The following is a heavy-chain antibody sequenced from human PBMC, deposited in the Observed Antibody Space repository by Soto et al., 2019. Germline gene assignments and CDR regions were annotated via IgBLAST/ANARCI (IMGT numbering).Heavy chain of an antibody. Sequence: SETLSLTWTVSGGSISNYYWSWIRQPPGKGLEWIGYIFYSGSTNYNPALKSRVTISVDTSKSQFSLKLSSVTAADTAVYYCAKDSGYNYGYFRWFDPWGQGTLVTVSS. CDR3: AKDSGYNYGYFRWFDP. CDR2: IFYSGST. CDR1: GGSISNYY. D-gene: IGHD5-18*01. J-gene: IGHJ5*02. V-gene: IGHV4-59*01.